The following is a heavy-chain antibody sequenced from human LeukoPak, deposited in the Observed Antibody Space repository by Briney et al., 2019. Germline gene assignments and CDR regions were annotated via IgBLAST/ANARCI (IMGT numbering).Heavy chain of an antibody. CDR1: GYTFTSYG. CDR2: ISAYNGNT. CDR3: ARPQLYDYVWGSYRSSFAFDI. Sequence: ASVKVSCKASGYTFTSYGISWVRQAPGQGLEWMGWISAYNGNTNYAQKLQGRVTMTTDTSTSTAYMELRSLRSEDTAVYYCARPQLYDYVWGSYRSSFAFDIWGQGTMVTVSS. V-gene: IGHV1-18*01. D-gene: IGHD3-16*02. J-gene: IGHJ3*02.